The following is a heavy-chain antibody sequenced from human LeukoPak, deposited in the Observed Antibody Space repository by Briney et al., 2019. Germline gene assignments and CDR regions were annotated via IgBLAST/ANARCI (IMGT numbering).Heavy chain of an antibody. V-gene: IGHV3-33*01. CDR3: ARDREYSETYCDY. D-gene: IGHD1-26*01. J-gene: IGHJ4*02. CDR2: IWYGGSKK. CDR1: GFTFSSYG. Sequence: GGSLRLSCATSGFTFSSYGMHWVRQAPGKGLEWVAVIWYGGSKKYYADSVKGRFTISRDNSKNTLYMQINSLRTDDTGVYYCARDREYSETYCDYWGQGTLVTVSS.